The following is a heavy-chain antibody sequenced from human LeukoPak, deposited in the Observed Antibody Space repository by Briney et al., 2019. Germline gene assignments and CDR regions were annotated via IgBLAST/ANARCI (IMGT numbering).Heavy chain of an antibody. V-gene: IGHV3-23*01. CDR1: GSTFSSYA. D-gene: IGHD2-15*01. CDR2: ISGSGTDT. Sequence: GRSLRPSCAGSGSTFSSYAMSWVRQPPGNGLEWVAAISGSGTDTFYANSVKGRLTISRDNPKNTLYLQMNSRRGEDTAVYYCAKGGGSSCYSPSDYWGQGTLVTVSS. CDR3: AKGGGSSCYSPSDY. J-gene: IGHJ4*02.